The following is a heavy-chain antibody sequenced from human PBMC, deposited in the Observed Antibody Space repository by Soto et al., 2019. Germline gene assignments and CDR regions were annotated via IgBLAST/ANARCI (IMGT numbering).Heavy chain of an antibody. D-gene: IGHD3-10*01. Sequence: SGPTLVNPTQTLTLTCTFSGFSLSTSGMCVSWIRQPPGKALEWLALIDWDDDKYYSTSLKTRLTISKDTSKNQVVLTMTNMDPVDTATYYCARSLRTYYYGSGSPETYYYYGMDVWGQGTTVTSP. CDR1: GFSLSTSGMC. V-gene: IGHV2-70*01. J-gene: IGHJ6*02. CDR2: IDWDDDK. CDR3: ARSLRTYYYGSGSPETYYYYGMDV.